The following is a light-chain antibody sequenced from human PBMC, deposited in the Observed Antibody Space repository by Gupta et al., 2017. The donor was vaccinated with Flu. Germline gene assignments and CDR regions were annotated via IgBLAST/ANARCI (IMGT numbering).Light chain of an antibody. CDR1: QSVSNQ. Sequence: GTLSVSPGDSAILSCRASQSVSNQLAWYQQRPGQPPRLLMYDASRRAAGIPARFSGSGSGTDFTLTITTLEPEDFAVYYCQQRSGLPMYTFGQGTKLEIK. CDR3: QQRSGLPMYT. CDR2: DAS. J-gene: IGKJ2*01. V-gene: IGKV3-11*01.